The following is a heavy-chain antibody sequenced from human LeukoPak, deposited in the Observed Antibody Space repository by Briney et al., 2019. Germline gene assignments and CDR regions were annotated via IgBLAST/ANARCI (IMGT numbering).Heavy chain of an antibody. J-gene: IGHJ1*01. V-gene: IGHV1-8*02. CDR2: MNPNNSNA. D-gene: IGHD2-2*01. CDR1: GYTFTNYD. Sequence: ASVKVSCKASGYTFTNYDINWVRQAAGQGLEWIGWMNPNNSNAGYAQKFQGRVTITRDTSINTTYMELSNLISDDTAVYYCARAPEGYCSRARCSTAEYFQHWGQGTLVTVSS. CDR3: ARAPEGYCSRARCSTAEYFQH.